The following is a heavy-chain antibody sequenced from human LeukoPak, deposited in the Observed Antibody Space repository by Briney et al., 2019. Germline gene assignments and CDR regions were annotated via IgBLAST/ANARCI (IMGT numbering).Heavy chain of an antibody. V-gene: IGHV4-38-2*02. Sequence: SETLSLTCTVSGYSISNGYYWGWIRQPPGKGLEWIGNIYHSGSTYYNPSLKSRVTISVDTSKNRFSLKLNSVTAADTAVYYCARVEGYCSGGSCYSNAFDIWGQGAMVTVSS. D-gene: IGHD2-15*01. CDR2: IYHSGST. CDR1: GYSISNGYY. J-gene: IGHJ3*02. CDR3: ARVEGYCSGGSCYSNAFDI.